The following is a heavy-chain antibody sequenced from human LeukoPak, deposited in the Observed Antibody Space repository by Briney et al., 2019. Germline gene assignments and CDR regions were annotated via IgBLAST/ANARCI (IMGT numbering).Heavy chain of an antibody. Sequence: GASVKVSCKASGYTFTSYGISWVRQAPGQGLEWMGWISAYNGNTNYAQKLQGRVTMTTDTSTRKAYMELRSLRSDDTAVYYCARVGKYYDILLGYFDYWAREPWSPSPQ. CDR2: ISAYNGNT. CDR3: ARVGKYYDILLGYFDY. D-gene: IGHD3-9*01. V-gene: IGHV1-18*04. J-gene: IGHJ4*02. CDR1: GYTFTSYG.